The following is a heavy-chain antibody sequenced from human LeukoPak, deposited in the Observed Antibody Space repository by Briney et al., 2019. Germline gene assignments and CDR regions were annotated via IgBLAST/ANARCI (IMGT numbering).Heavy chain of an antibody. CDR1: GFTFSNYG. CDR2: ISASGGTT. CDR3: AKEPYSSGRGPFDY. V-gene: IGHV3-23*01. D-gene: IGHD6-19*01. J-gene: IGHJ4*02. Sequence: GGSLRLSCAASGFTFSNYGISWVRQAPGKGLEWVSAISASGGTTYYADSVKGHFTISRDNSKNTLYLQMNSLSAEDTAVYYCAKEPYSSGRGPFDYWGQGTLVTVSS.